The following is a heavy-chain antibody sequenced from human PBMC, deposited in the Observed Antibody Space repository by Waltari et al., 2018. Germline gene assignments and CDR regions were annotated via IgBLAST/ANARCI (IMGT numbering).Heavy chain of an antibody. CDR1: AVTSSSYA. D-gene: IGHD3-22*01. Sequence: QVQLVQSGAEVKRPGSSVKVSSKASAVTSSSYAISWVRQGPGQRLEWRGGIIRIFGTANYAQKFQGRVTITADESTSTAYMELSSLRSEDTAVYYCARASSYDDSSGYLGTGFDPWGQGTMVTVSS. J-gene: IGHJ5*02. CDR2: IIRIFGTA. V-gene: IGHV1-69*01. CDR3: ARASSYDDSSGYLGTGFDP.